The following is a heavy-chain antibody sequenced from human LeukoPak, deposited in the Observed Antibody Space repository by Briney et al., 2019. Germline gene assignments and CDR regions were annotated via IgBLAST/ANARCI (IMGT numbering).Heavy chain of an antibody. CDR1: GGSFSGYY. D-gene: IGHD3-22*01. Sequence: SETLSLTCAVYGGSFSGYYWSWIRQPPGKGLEWIGEINHSGSTNYNPSLKSRVTISVDTSKNQFSLKLSSVTAADTAVYYCARVGRYYYDSSGYYRIDYWGRGTLVTVSS. V-gene: IGHV4-34*01. CDR2: INHSGST. J-gene: IGHJ4*02. CDR3: ARVGRYYYDSSGYYRIDY.